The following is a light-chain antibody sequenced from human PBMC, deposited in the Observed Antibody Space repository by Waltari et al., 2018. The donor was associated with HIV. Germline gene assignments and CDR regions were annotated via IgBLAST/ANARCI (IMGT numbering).Light chain of an antibody. CDR3: QSYDSSLSGSGV. V-gene: IGLV1-40*01. Sequence: QSVLTQPPSVSGAPGQRVTISCTGSSSNIGAGYDVHWYQQLPGTAPKLLIYGTSNRPSGVPDRFSGSTSGTSASLAITGLQAEDEADYYCQSYDSSLSGSGVFGGGTKLTVL. CDR1: SSNIGAGYD. CDR2: GTS. J-gene: IGLJ3*02.